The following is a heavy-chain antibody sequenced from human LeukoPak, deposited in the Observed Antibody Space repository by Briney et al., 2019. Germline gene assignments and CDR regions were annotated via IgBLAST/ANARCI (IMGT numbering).Heavy chain of an antibody. Sequence: GASVKVSCKVSGYTLTELSMHWARQAPGKGLEWMGGFDPEDGETIYAQKFQGRVTMTEDTSTDTAYMELSSLRSEDTAVYYCATGRYCSSTSCDPNWFDPWGQGTLVTVSS. J-gene: IGHJ5*02. CDR2: FDPEDGET. D-gene: IGHD2-2*01. V-gene: IGHV1-24*01. CDR3: ATGRYCSSTSCDPNWFDP. CDR1: GYTLTELS.